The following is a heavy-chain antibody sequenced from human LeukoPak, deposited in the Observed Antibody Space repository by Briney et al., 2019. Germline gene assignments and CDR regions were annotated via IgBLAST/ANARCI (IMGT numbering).Heavy chain of an antibody. V-gene: IGHV3-30*18. CDR2: ISPHGDIE. D-gene: IGHD1/OR15-1a*01. J-gene: IGHJ4*02. CDR3: AKINNNDDY. CDR1: GFTFTTFG. Sequence: GRSLRLSCAASGFTFTTFGIHWVRQAPGKGLEWVAAISPHGDIEYYTDSVKGRFTISRDNSKNMIYLQMDSLRGEDSAVYYCAKINNNDDYWGQGNLVTVSS.